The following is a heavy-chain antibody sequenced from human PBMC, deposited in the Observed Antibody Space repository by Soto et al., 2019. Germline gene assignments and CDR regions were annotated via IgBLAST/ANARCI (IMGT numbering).Heavy chain of an antibody. V-gene: IGHV4-30-4*01. J-gene: IGHJ4*02. D-gene: IGHD3-22*01. CDR2: RYYSGNT. CDR3: ARGGYDTSGQTFIGWGPDC. CDR1: GVSITSGSYY. Sequence: HVQLQESGPGPVTPSQTLSLSCTVSGVSITSGSYYWTWVRQSPGKGLEWIGYRYYSGNTYYNPSLNSPATISVDTSKNQFFLKLTSVTAADPAVYYCARGGYDTSGQTFIGWGPDCWGQGTLVTVSS.